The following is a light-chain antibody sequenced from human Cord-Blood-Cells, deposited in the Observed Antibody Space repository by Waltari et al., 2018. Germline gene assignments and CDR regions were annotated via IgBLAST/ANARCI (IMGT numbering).Light chain of an antibody. CDR1: QGSSTY. Sequence: DIQMTQSPSYLSASVGDRVTITCRASQGSSTYLAWYQQKPGKVPKLLIYAASTLQSGVPSRFSGSGSGTDFTLTISNLQAEDVATYYCQKYNSAPRTFNQVTKVEIK. CDR3: QKYNSAPRT. J-gene: IGKJ1*01. V-gene: IGKV1-27*01. CDR2: AAS.